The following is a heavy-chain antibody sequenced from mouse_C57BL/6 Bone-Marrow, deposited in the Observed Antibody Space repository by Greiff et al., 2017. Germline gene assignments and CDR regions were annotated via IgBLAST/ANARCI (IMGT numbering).Heavy chain of an antibody. D-gene: IGHD2-2*01. CDR3: ARHEGVTGAMDY. V-gene: IGHV5-9*01. J-gene: IGHJ4*01. CDR1: GFTFSSYT. CDR2: ISGGGGNT. Sequence: EVKLVESGGGLVKPGGSLKLSCAASGFTFSSYTMSWVRQTPEKRLEWVATISGGGGNTYYPDSVKGRFTISRDNAKNTLYLQMSSLRSEDTALYYCARHEGVTGAMDYWGQGTSVTVSS.